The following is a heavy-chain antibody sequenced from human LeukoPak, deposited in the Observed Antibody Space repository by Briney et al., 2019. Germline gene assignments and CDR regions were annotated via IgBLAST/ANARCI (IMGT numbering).Heavy chain of an antibody. J-gene: IGHJ4*02. D-gene: IGHD6-6*01. Sequence: PSETLSLTCSVSGGSISTYYWSWIRQPPGKGLEWIGYIYYSGTTNYNPSLKSRVTISLDTSKNQFSLRLTSVTAADTAVYYCARGSEYRSAELATWGEGTLVTVSS. V-gene: IGHV4-59*01. CDR3: ARGSEYRSAELAT. CDR1: GGSISTYY. CDR2: IYYSGTT.